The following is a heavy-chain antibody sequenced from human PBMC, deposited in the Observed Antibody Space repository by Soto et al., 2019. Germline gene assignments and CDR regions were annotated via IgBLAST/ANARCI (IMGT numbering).Heavy chain of an antibody. J-gene: IGHJ6*02. CDR2: IYYSGST. V-gene: IGHV4-39*01. Sequence: PSETLSLTCTVSGGSIGSSSYYWGWIRQPPGKGLEWIGSIYYSGSTYYNPSLKSRVTISVDTSKNQLSLKLSSVTAADTAVYYCARLGLAGTKPNHVYYGMDVWGQGTTVTVSS. D-gene: IGHD3-10*01. CDR1: GGSIGSSSYY. CDR3: ARLGLAGTKPNHVYYGMDV.